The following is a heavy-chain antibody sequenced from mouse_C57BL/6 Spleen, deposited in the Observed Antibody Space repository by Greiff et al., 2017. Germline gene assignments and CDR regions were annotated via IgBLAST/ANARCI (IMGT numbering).Heavy chain of an antibody. CDR1: GFSLTSYG. J-gene: IGHJ1*03. CDR2: IWSGGST. V-gene: IGHV2-2*01. D-gene: IGHD1-1*01. Sequence: VQLQQSGPGLVQPSQSLSITCTVSGFSLTSYGVHWVRQSPGKGLEWLGVIWSGGSTDYNAAFISSLSISKDNSKSQVFFKMNSLQADDTAIYYCARDYGSRYWYFDVWGTGTTVTVSS. CDR3: ARDYGSRYWYFDV.